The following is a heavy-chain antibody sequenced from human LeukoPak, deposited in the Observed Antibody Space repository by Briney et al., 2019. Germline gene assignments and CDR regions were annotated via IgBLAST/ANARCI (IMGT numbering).Heavy chain of an antibody. CDR1: GGSISSSSYY. D-gene: IGHD2-2*01. CDR3: AGIVVVPAAALGLDAFDI. CDR2: TYYSGST. J-gene: IGHJ3*02. Sequence: SETLSLTCTVSGGSISSSSYYWGWIRQPPGKGLEWIGSTYYSGSTYYNPSLKSRVTISVDTSKNQFSLKLSSVTAADTAVYYCAGIVVVPAAALGLDAFDIWGQGTMVTVSS. V-gene: IGHV4-39*01.